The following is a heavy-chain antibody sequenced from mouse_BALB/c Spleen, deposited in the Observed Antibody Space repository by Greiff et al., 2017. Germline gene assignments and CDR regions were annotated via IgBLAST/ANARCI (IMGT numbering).Heavy chain of an antibody. CDR2: IWSGGST. D-gene: IGHD2-4*01. CDR3: ARGGDYDEAWFAY. Sequence: QVQLKQSGPGLVQPSQSLSITCTVSGFSLTSYGVHWVRQSPGKGLEWLGVIWSGGSTDYNAAFISRLSISKDNSKSQVFFKMNSLQANDTAIYYCARGGDYDEAWFAYWGQGTLVTVSA. V-gene: IGHV2-2*02. J-gene: IGHJ3*01. CDR1: GFSLTSYG.